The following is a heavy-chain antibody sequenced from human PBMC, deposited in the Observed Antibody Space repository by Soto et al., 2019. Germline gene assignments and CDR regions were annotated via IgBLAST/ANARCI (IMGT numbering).Heavy chain of an antibody. CDR1: GYSFTSYW. V-gene: IGHV5-10-1*01. D-gene: IGHD6-13*01. CDR2: IDPSDSYT. J-gene: IGHJ4*02. CDR3: ARLQAAAGDNDLTFDY. Sequence: EVQLVQSGAEVKTPGESLRISCEGSGYSFTSYWISWVRQMPGKGLEWMGRIDPSDSYTNYSPSFQGHVTISADKSISTAYLQWSSLKASDTAIYYCARLQAAAGDNDLTFDYWGQGTLVTVSS.